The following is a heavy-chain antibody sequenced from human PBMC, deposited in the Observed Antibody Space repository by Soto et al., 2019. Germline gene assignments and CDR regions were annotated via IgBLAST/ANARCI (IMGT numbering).Heavy chain of an antibody. J-gene: IGHJ3*02. D-gene: IGHD3-10*01. CDR1: GFSLRSYG. Sequence: PGGSLRLSCAASGFSLRSYGMNWVRQAPGKGLEWVAFITSGGSTIYYADSVKGRFTISRDNSKNTLYLQMSSLRAEDSAVYYCETKSHGADDFDIWGQGTMVTVSS. V-gene: IGHV3-30*03. CDR2: ITSGGSTI. CDR3: ETKSHGADDFDI.